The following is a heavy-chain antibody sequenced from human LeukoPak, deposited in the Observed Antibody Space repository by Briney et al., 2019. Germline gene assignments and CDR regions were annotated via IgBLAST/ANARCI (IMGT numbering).Heavy chain of an antibody. CDR1: GYTFTSYD. D-gene: IGHD4-23*01. V-gene: IGHV1-8*01. CDR3: ARVPFYGGSPLSGGMDV. Sequence: ASVKVSCKASGYTFTSYDINWARQATGQGLEWMGWMNPNSGNTGYAQKFQGRVTMTRNTSIRTAYMELSSLRSEDTAVYYCARVPFYGGSPLSGGMDVWGQGTTVTVSS. J-gene: IGHJ6*02. CDR2: MNPNSGNT.